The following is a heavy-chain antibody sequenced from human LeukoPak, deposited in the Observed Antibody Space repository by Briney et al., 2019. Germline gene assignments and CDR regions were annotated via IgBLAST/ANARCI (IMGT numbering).Heavy chain of an antibody. D-gene: IGHD5-12*01. J-gene: IGHJ4*02. V-gene: IGHV3-23*01. CDR1: GFTFSSYA. Sequence: GGSLRLSCAASGFTFSSYAMSWVRQAPGKGLEWVSAISGSGGSTYYADSVKGRFTISRDNSKNTLYLQTNSLRAEDTAVYYCAKHRKLGYSGYGFDDWGQGTLVTVSS. CDR3: AKHRKLGYSGYGFDD. CDR2: ISGSGGST.